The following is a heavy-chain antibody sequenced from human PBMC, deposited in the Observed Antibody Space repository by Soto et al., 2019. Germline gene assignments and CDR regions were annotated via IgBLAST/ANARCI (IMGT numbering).Heavy chain of an antibody. CDR2: IYHSGST. D-gene: IGHD3-10*01. V-gene: IGHV4-4*02. J-gene: IGHJ6*02. Sequence: PSETLSLTRAVSGGSISSSNWWSWVRQPPGKGLEWIGEIYHSGSTNYNPSLKSRVTISVDKSKNQFSLKLSSVTAADTAVYYCARDVYSMGYYYGSGLGNGMDVWGQGTTVTVSS. CDR1: GGSISSSNW. CDR3: ARDVYSMGYYYGSGLGNGMDV.